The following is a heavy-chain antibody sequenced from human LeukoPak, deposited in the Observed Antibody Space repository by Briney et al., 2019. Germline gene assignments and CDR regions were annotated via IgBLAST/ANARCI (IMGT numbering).Heavy chain of an antibody. Sequence: GGSLRLSCAASGFTFSSYAMSWVRQAPGKGLEWVLAISGSGGSTYYADSVKGRFTISRDNSKNTLYLQMNSLRAEDTAVYYCAKVENYYGSGGNDYWGQGTLVTVSS. CDR1: GFTFSSYA. J-gene: IGHJ4*02. V-gene: IGHV3-23*01. CDR3: AKVENYYGSGGNDY. D-gene: IGHD3-10*01. CDR2: ISGSGGST.